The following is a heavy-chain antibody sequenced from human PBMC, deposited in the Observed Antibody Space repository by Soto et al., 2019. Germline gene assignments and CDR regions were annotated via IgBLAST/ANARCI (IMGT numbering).Heavy chain of an antibody. D-gene: IGHD4-17*01. J-gene: IGHJ4*02. CDR3: ARWGDYGGLYYFDY. Sequence: SETLSLTCTVADGSISSYYWSWIRQPPGKGLEWIGYIYYSGSTNYNPSLKSRVTISVDTSKNQFSLKLSSVTAADPAVYYCARWGDYGGLYYFDYWGQGTLVTVSS. V-gene: IGHV4-59*01. CDR1: DGSISSYY. CDR2: IYYSGST.